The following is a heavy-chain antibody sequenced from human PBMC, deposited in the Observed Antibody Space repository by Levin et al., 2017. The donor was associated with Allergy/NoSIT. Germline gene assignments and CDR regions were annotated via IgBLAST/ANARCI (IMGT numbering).Heavy chain of an antibody. CDR1: GGSISSGGYY. J-gene: IGHJ4*02. CDR2: IYYSGNT. Sequence: SQTLSLTCTVSGGSISSGGYYWSWIRQHPGKGLEWIGYIYYSGNTYYNPSLKSRLYISVDTSKNQFSLKLSSVTAADTAVYYCASGYDKNFDHWGQGVLVTVSS. V-gene: IGHV4-31*03. D-gene: IGHD5-12*01. CDR3: ASGYDKNFDH.